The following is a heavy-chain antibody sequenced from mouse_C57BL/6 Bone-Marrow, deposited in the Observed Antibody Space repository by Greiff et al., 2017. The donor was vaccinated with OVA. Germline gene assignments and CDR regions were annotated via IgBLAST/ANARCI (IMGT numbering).Heavy chain of an antibody. V-gene: IGHV5-6*02. D-gene: IGHD1-1*01. CDR2: ISSGGSYT. Sequence: EVKLVESGGDLVKPGGSLKLSCAASGFTFSSYGMSWVRQTPDKRLEWVATISSGGSYTYYPDSVQGRFPISRDNAKNTLYLQMSSLKSEDTAMYYCARHADYYGSPKYFDVWGTGTTVTVSS. J-gene: IGHJ1*03. CDR3: ARHADYYGSPKYFDV. CDR1: GFTFSSYG.